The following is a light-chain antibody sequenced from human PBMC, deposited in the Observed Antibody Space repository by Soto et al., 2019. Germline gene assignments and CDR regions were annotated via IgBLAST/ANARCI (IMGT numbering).Light chain of an antibody. Sequence: DIQMTQSPTSLYASVGDTVTITCRAGQNIRSYLNWYQQIPGKAPSLLIYATSIPHTGLPSRFSGSGTGTDFTLTINGLQPEDFATYFCQQGYTTRWTFGQGTRVEIK. J-gene: IGKJ1*01. CDR1: QNIRSY. V-gene: IGKV1-39*01. CDR3: QQGYTTRWT. CDR2: ATS.